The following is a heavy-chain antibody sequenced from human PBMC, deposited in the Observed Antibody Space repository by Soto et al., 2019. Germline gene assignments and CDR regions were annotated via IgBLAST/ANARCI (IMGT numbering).Heavy chain of an antibody. D-gene: IGHD3-10*01. CDR2: IRGSGGST. CDR3: SKGKAGLFFNPEY. V-gene: IGHV3-23*01. CDR1: GFTFSSYA. J-gene: IGHJ4*02. Sequence: EVQLLESGGGLVQPGGSLRLSCAASGFTFSSYAMSWVRQAPGKGLEWVSAIRGSGGSTYYADSVKGRFTISRDNSKKQVDLEMNSLRAGDTALYYCSKGKAGLFFNPEYWGQGTLVTVSS.